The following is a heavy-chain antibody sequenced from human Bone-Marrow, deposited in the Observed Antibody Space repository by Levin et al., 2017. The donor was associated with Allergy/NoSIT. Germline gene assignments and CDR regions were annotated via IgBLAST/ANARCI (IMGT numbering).Heavy chain of an antibody. V-gene: IGHV3-48*04. Sequence: SCAASGFTFSTYNMNWVRQAPGKGLEWVSYISSSSTTIYYADSVKGRFTISRDNAKNSLYLQMNSLRAEDTAVYYCARDYYGSGSYPFDYWGQGTLVTVSS. CDR3: ARDYYGSGSYPFDY. D-gene: IGHD3-10*01. CDR2: ISSSSTTI. J-gene: IGHJ4*02. CDR1: GFTFSTYN.